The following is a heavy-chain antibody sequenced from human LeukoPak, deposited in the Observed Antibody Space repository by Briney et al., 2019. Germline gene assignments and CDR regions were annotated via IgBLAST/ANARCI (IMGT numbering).Heavy chain of an antibody. Sequence: PGGSLTLSCAASGFTISSYEMNWVRQAPGKGLEWVSYISSSGTTIYYADSVNGRFTISRDNAKNSLYLQMSSLRAEDTAVYYCARGNHYFDYWGQGTLVTVSS. D-gene: IGHD1-14*01. J-gene: IGHJ4*02. CDR3: ARGNHYFDY. V-gene: IGHV3-48*03. CDR1: GFTISSYE. CDR2: ISSSGTTI.